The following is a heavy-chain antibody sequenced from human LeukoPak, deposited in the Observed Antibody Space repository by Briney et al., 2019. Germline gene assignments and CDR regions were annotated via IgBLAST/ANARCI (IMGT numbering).Heavy chain of an antibody. Sequence: GGSLRLSCAASGFTFDDYTMHWVRHAPGKGLEWVSLISWDGGSTYYADSVKGRFTISRDNSKNSLYLQMNSLRTEDTALYYCAKVAAAGTWYYFDYWGQGTLVTVSS. CDR3: AKVAAAGTWYYFDY. D-gene: IGHD6-13*01. CDR1: GFTFDDYT. CDR2: ISWDGGST. V-gene: IGHV3-43*01. J-gene: IGHJ4*02.